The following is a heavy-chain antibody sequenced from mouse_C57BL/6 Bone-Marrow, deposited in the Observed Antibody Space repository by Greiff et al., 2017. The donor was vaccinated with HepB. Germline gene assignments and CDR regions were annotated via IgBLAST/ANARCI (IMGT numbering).Heavy chain of an antibody. J-gene: IGHJ2*01. CDR3: TRKDPVYFDY. V-gene: IGHV1-15*01. CDR2: IDPETGGT. CDR1: GYTFTDYE. Sequence: QVQLQQSGAELVRPGASVTLSCKASGYTFTDYEMHWVKQTPVHGLEWIGAIDPETGGTAYNQKFKGKAILTADKSSSTAYMELRSLTSEDSAVYYCTRKDPVYFDYWGQGTTLTVPS.